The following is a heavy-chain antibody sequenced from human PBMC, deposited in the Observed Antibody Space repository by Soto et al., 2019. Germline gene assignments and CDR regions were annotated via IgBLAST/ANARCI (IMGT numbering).Heavy chain of an antibody. CDR3: ARLEGLATISYYFDF. Sequence: QLQLQESGPGLVKPSETLSLTCSVSGDSINSDKYYWGWIRQPPGKGLEWIGSIYYRGNTYYNPSLQTRVTISLHKSKSQFSLKLTSVTAADSAVYFWARLEGLATISYYFDFWGQGALVTVSS. D-gene: IGHD3-9*01. V-gene: IGHV4-39*01. CDR2: IYYRGNT. J-gene: IGHJ4*02. CDR1: GDSINSDKYY.